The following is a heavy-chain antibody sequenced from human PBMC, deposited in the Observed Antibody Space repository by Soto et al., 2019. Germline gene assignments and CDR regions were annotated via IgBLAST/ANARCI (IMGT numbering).Heavy chain of an antibody. CDR3: ARSTTGPTYYYYYMDV. CDR1: GYTFTSYD. V-gene: IGHV1-8*01. J-gene: IGHJ6*03. CDR2: MNPNSGNT. D-gene: IGHD1-1*01. Sequence: GASVKVSCKASGYTFTSYDINWVRQATGQGLEWMGWMNPNSGNTGYAQKFQGRVTMTRNTSISTAYMELSSLRSEDTAVYYCARSTTGPTYYYYYMDVWGKGTTVTVSS.